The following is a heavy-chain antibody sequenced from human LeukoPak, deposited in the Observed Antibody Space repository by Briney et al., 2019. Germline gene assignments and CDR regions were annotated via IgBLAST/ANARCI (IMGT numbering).Heavy chain of an antibody. Sequence: PGGSLRLSCVVSGFTFSNFRMNWVRQTPGKGLEWVSSISSTSSYIYYADSVKGRFTISRDNAKNSLYLQMNSLRAEDTALYYCVRDQTIYSGYPFYFDYWGQGTLVTVSS. V-gene: IGHV3-21*01. CDR2: ISSTSSYI. CDR3: VRDQTIYSGYPFYFDY. J-gene: IGHJ4*02. CDR1: GFTFSNFR. D-gene: IGHD5-12*01.